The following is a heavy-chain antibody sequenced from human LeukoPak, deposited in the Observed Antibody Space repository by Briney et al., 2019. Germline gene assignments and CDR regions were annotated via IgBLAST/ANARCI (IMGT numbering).Heavy chain of an antibody. CDR1: GFTFGDFA. J-gene: IGHJ4*02. CDR2: IRSEPYGGTT. D-gene: IGHD2-15*01. Sequence: PGGSLRLSCAASGFTFGDFAMTWVRQAPGKGLQWVGFIRSEPYGGTTEYAASVKGRFTISRDDSKSIAYLQMNSLKTEDTAMYYCARQRGYCSTGSCYFDSWGQGTLVSVSS. V-gene: IGHV3-49*04. CDR3: ARQRGYCSTGSCYFDS.